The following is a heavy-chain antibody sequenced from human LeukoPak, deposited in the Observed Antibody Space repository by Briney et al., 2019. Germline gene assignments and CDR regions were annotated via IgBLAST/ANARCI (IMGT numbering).Heavy chain of an antibody. V-gene: IGHV3-48*04. CDR3: AIGGRGSSWPLDY. D-gene: IGHD6-13*01. Sequence: GGSLRLSCAASGFTFSSYSMNWVRQAPGKGLEWVSYISSSSSTIYYADSVKGRFTISRDNAKNSLYLQMNSLRAEDTAVYYCAIGGRGSSWPLDYWGQGTLVTVSS. CDR1: GFTFSSYS. J-gene: IGHJ4*02. CDR2: ISSSSSTI.